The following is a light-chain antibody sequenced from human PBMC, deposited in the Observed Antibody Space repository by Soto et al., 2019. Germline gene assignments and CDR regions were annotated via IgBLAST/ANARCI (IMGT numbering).Light chain of an antibody. CDR1: QSISSY. J-gene: IGKJ3*01. CDR3: HHRSTWPFT. CDR2: DAS. Sequence: EIVLTQSPATLSLSPGERATLSCRASQSISSYLAWYQQKPDQAPRLLIYDASNRATGIPARFSGSGSGTDFTLTITSLEPEDFAVYYCHHRSTWPFTFGPGTKVDIK. V-gene: IGKV3-11*01.